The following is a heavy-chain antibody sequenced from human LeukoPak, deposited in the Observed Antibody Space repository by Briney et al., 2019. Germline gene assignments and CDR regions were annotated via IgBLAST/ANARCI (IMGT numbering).Heavy chain of an antibody. V-gene: IGHV4-61*01. J-gene: IGHJ4*02. Sequence: SETLSLTCTVSGGSVSSGSYYWSWIRQPPGKGLEWIGYIYYSGSTNYNPSLKSRVTISVDTSKNQFSLKLSSVTAADTAMYYCARVGYSYGYDYWGQGTLVTVSS. CDR1: GGSVSSGSYY. CDR2: IYYSGST. D-gene: IGHD5-18*01. CDR3: ARVGYSYGYDY.